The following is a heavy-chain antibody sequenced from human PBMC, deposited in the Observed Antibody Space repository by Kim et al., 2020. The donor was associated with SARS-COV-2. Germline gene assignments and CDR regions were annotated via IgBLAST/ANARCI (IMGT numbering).Heavy chain of an antibody. CDR2: ISWNSGSI. CDR3: AKEVYYYDSRGANYYYYGMDV. D-gene: IGHD3-22*01. J-gene: IGHJ6*02. Sequence: GGSLRLSCAASGFTFDDYAMHWVRQAPGKGLEWVSGISWNSGSIGYADSVKGRFTISRDNAKNSLYLQMNSLRAEDTALYYCAKEVYYYDSRGANYYYYGMDVWGQGTTVTVSS. V-gene: IGHV3-9*01. CDR1: GFTFDDYA.